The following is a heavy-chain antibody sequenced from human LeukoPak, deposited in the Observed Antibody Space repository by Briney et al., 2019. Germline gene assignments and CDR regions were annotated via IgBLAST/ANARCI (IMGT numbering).Heavy chain of an antibody. V-gene: IGHV3-73*01. CDR2: IRSKANSYAT. CDR1: GFTFSGSA. CDR3: TRSTDYSGSYYGHDY. D-gene: IGHD1-26*01. Sequence: PGGSLKLSCAASGFTFSGSAMHWVRQAPGKGPEWVGRIRSKANSYATANAASVTGRFTISRDDSKNTAYLQMNSLKTEDTAVYYCTRSTDYSGSYYGHDYWGQGTLVTVSP. J-gene: IGHJ4*02.